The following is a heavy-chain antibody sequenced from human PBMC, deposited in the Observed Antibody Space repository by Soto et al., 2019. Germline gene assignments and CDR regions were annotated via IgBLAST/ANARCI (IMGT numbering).Heavy chain of an antibody. CDR3: ARDLRGHYGP. V-gene: IGHV3-21*06. CDR1: GFNFRNFN. CDR2: VSGSSSYI. D-gene: IGHD4-17*01. Sequence: GGSLRLSCEGSGFNFRNFNMIWVRQAPGKGLEWVSSVSGSSSYIYYADPVKGRFTVSRDNANNLVFLQMNGLRPEDTAMYYCARDLRGHYGPWGQGTMVTVSS. J-gene: IGHJ3*01.